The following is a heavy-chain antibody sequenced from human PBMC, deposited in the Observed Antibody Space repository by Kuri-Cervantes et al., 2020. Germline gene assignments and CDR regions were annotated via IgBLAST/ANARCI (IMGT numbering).Heavy chain of an antibody. CDR2: ISWNSGSI. Sequence: GGSLRLSCAASGFTFDDYAMHWVRQAPGKGLEWVSGISWNSGSIGYADSVKGRFTISRDNSKNTLYLQMNSLRAEDTAVYYCARDCRPITMIVMGLDYWGQGTLVTVSS. CDR3: ARDCRPITMIVMGLDY. J-gene: IGHJ4*02. D-gene: IGHD3-22*01. CDR1: GFTFDDYA. V-gene: IGHV3-9*01.